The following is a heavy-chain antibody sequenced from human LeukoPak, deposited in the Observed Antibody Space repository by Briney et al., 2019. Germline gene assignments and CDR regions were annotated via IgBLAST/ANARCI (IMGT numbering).Heavy chain of an antibody. J-gene: IGHJ4*02. CDR1: GGSLKSHY. CDR3: ARGRGPLRVEFGD. V-gene: IGHV4-4*09. CDR2: IYSGGST. Sequence: KTSETLSLTCNVSGGSLKSHYSSWIRQAPGKGLEWIGFIYSGGSTTYNPSLKSRVSISAETSKNQFSLRMTSLTAADTAVYYCARGRGPLRVEFGDWGQGALVTVSS. D-gene: IGHD3-16*01.